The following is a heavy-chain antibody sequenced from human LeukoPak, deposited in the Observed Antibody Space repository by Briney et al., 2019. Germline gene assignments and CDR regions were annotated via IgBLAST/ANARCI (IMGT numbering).Heavy chain of an antibody. D-gene: IGHD3-10*01. Sequence: SETLSLTCTVSGGSISSGNYYWSWIRQHPGKGLEWIGYIHHSGSTYYNPSFKSRVIISVDTSKNQFSLKLNSVTAADTAVYYCASYGSGSYRFDPWGQGTLVTVSS. V-gene: IGHV4-31*03. J-gene: IGHJ5*02. CDR3: ASYGSGSYRFDP. CDR1: GGSISSGNYY. CDR2: IHHSGST.